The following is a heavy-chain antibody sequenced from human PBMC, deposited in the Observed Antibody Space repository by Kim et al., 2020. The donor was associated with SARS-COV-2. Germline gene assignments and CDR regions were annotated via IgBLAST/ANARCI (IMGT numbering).Heavy chain of an antibody. CDR3: AIRDDAFDI. Sequence: GSTYYADSVKGRFTISRDNSKNTLYLQMNSLRAEDTAVYYCAIRDDAFDIWGQGTMVTVSS. CDR2: GST. J-gene: IGHJ3*02. V-gene: IGHV3-23*01.